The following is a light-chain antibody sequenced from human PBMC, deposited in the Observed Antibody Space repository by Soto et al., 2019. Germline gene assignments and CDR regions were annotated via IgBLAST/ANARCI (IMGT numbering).Light chain of an antibody. CDR2: EVS. CDR1: SSDVGGYTS. CDR3: SSYSGSNNYV. J-gene: IGLJ1*01. V-gene: IGLV2-8*01. Sequence: QSALTQPPSASGSPGQSVTISCTGTSSDVGGYTSVSWYQHHPGKAPKLMIYEVSERHSGVPDRFSCSKSANTASLTVSGLQAAEEAAYYCSSYSGSNNYVFGPGTKLTVL.